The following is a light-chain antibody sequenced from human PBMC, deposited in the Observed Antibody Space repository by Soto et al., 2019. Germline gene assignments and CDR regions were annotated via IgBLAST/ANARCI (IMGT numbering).Light chain of an antibody. CDR1: HSIGRF. CDR3: QQSYSPPPIT. J-gene: IGKJ5*01. V-gene: IGKV1-39*01. Sequence: DIEMTQSTSSLSASVGDRVTITCRASHSIGRFLNWYQQKPGKAPALLIYAASSLQSGVPSRFSGSGSGTDFTLTISSLQPEDFATYYCQQSYSPPPITFGQGTRLEIK. CDR2: AAS.